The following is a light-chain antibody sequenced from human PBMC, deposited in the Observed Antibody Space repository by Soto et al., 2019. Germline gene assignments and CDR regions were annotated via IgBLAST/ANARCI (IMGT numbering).Light chain of an antibody. J-gene: IGKJ3*01. CDR3: KKYNNWPPIT. CDR1: QSVSGN. V-gene: IGKV3-15*01. Sequence: EIVMTQSPATLSVSPGERATLSCRASQSVSGNLAWYQQKPGQAPRLLIYAASTRATGIPSRFSCSGSGTEFTLTISSLQSEDFAVNYCKKYNNWPPITFGPGTKVDIK. CDR2: AAS.